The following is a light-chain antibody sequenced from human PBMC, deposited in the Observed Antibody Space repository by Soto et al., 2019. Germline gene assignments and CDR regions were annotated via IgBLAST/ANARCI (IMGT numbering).Light chain of an antibody. CDR3: QQYGSSQFT. V-gene: IGKV3-20*01. J-gene: IGKJ3*01. Sequence: IVLTQSPGTLSSSPGERDTLSCRASQSVSSSYLAWYQQKPGQAPRLLIYGASSRATGIPDRFSGSGSGTDFTLTISRLEPEDFAVYYCQQYGSSQFTFGPGTKVDIK. CDR2: GAS. CDR1: QSVSSSY.